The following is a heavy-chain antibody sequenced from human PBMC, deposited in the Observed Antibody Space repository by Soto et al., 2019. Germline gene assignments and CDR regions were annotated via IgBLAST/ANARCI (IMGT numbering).Heavy chain of an antibody. V-gene: IGHV3-48*04. CDR3: ARGVYYDSSGGFDY. D-gene: IGHD3-16*01. CDR2: IISRGTTM. Sequence: GGSLRLSCAASGFTFTNYAMNWVRQAPGKGLEWIAYIISRGTTMHYAESVKGRFTISRDNAKNSLYLQMTSLRAEDTAVYYCARGVYYDSSGGFDYWGQGTLVTVSS. J-gene: IGHJ4*02. CDR1: GFTFTNYA.